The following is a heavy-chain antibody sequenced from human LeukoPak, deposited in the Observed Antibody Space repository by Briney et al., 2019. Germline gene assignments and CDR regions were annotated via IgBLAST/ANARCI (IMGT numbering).Heavy chain of an antibody. CDR1: GYSFTSYW. V-gene: IGHV5-51*01. J-gene: IGHJ4*02. D-gene: IGHD3-22*01. CDR3: ARSGGMYYYESSGYPDY. CDR2: IYPGDSDT. Sequence: GESLKISCKGSGYSFTSYWIGWVRRMPGKGLEWMGIIYPGDSDTRYSPSFQGQVTISADKSISTAYLQWSSLKASDTAMYYCARSGGMYYYESSGYPDYWGQGTLVTVSS.